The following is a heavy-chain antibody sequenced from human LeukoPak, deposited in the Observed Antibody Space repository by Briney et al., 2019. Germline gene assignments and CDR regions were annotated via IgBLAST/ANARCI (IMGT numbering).Heavy chain of an antibody. J-gene: IGHJ3*02. CDR2: IYTSGST. CDR1: GGSISSGSYY. V-gene: IGHV4-61*02. Sequence: SETLSLTCTVSGGSISSGSYYWSWIRQPARKGLEWIGRIYTSGSTIYNPSLKSRATMSVDTSKNQFSLKLSSVTAADPAVYYCARDRGWFGELLENDAFDIWGQGTMVTVSS. D-gene: IGHD3-10*01. CDR3: ARDRGWFGELLENDAFDI.